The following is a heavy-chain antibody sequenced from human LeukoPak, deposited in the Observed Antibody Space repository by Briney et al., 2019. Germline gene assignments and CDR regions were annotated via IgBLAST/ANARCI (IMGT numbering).Heavy chain of an antibody. D-gene: IGHD2-2*01. V-gene: IGHV3-30*02. CDR1: GFTFSSCG. Sequence: GGSLRLSCAASGFTFSSCGMHWVRQAPGKGLEWVAFIRYDGSNKYYADSVKGRFTVSRDNSKNTLYLQMNSLRAEDTAVYYCAKDFFVVVPAANWFDPWGQGTLVTVSS. J-gene: IGHJ5*02. CDR2: IRYDGSNK. CDR3: AKDFFVVVPAANWFDP.